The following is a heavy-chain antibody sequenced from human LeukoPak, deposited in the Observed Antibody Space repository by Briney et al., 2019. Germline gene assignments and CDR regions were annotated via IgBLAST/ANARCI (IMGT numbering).Heavy chain of an antibody. CDR1: GGSISSSSYY. V-gene: IGHV3-11*04. Sequence: LSLTCTVSGGSISSSSYYWGWIRQPPGKGLEWVSYISSSGSTIYYADSVKGRFTISRDNAKNSLYLQMNSLRAEDTAVYYCARLRWSPPRGYYYMDVWGKGTTVTVSS. D-gene: IGHD4-23*01. J-gene: IGHJ6*03. CDR3: ARLRWSPPRGYYYMDV. CDR2: ISSSGSTI.